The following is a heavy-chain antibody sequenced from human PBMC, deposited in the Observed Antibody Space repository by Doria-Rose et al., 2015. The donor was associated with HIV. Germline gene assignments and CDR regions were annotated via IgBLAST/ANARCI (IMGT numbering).Heavy chain of an antibody. CDR3: ASQWERSSFDY. J-gene: IGHJ4*02. D-gene: IGHD1-26*01. CDR2: IIPILGIV. V-gene: IGHV1-69*02. Sequence: WVRQAPGQGLEWMGRIIPILGIVNYALRFQGRVTITADESTSTAYMELSSLRSEDTAIYYCASQWERSSFDYWGQGTLVTVSS.